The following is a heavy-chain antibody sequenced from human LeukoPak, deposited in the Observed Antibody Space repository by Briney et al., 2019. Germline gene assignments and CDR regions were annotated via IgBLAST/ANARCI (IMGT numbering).Heavy chain of an antibody. CDR2: MYYNRST. V-gene: IGHV4-59*12. CDR3: ARGGYSYGYYYYMDV. Sequence: SETLSLTCTVSGGSISSYYWSWIRQPPGKGLEWIGYMYYNRSTNYNPSLKSQVTISVDTSKNQFSLKLSSVTAADTAVYYCARGGYSYGYYYYMDVWGKGTTVTVSS. J-gene: IGHJ6*03. CDR1: GGSISSYY. D-gene: IGHD5-18*01.